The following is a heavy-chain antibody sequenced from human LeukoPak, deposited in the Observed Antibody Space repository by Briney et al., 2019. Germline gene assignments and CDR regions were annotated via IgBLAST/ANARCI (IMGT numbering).Heavy chain of an antibody. V-gene: IGHV1-18*04. J-gene: IGHJ6*02. D-gene: IGHD6-19*01. CDR1: GYTFTDFY. Sequence: ASVKVSCKASGYTFTDFYLHWVRQAPGQGLEWMGWISAYNGNTNYAQKLQGRVTMTTDTSTSTAYMELRSLRSDDTAVYYCARGIAVADYRSMDVWGQGTTVTVSS. CDR3: ARGIAVADYRSMDV. CDR2: ISAYNGNT.